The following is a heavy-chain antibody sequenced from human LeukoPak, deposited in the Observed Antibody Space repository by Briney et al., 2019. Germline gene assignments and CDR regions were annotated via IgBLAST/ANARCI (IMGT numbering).Heavy chain of an antibody. D-gene: IGHD6-19*01. J-gene: IGHJ4*02. CDR3: ARDLGSSGFFDY. CDR1: GFTFNNYA. V-gene: IGHV3-23*01. Sequence: GGSLRLSCAGSGFTFNNYAMSWVRQTPRKGLEWVSTISISGAGTYYADPVKGRFTMSRDKSKNTVYLQMSSLRAEDTAVYYCARDLGSSGFFDYWGQGTLVTVSP. CDR2: ISISGAGT.